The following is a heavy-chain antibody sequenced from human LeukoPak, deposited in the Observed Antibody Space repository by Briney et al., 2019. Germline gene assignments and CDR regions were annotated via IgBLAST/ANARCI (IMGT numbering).Heavy chain of an antibody. D-gene: IGHD2-2*01. CDR2: IYPGDSDT. V-gene: IGHV5-51*02. J-gene: IGHJ4*02. Sequence: GRTLNISRKGSVYSFTSYWTGGVCQMPGKGVEGMGIIYPGDSDTRYSPSFQGQVPISADKSNRNAYPQSSSLKASDPGLYYCARRYCSSDSCYRPPDYWGEGTLVTVSS. CDR1: VYSFTSYW. CDR3: ARRYCSSDSCYRPPDY.